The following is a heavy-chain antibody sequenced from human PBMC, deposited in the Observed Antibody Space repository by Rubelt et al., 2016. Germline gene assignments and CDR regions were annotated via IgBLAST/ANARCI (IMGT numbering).Heavy chain of an antibody. D-gene: IGHD2-8*02. CDR2: ITISGGST. CDR3: ARGRSGGPDVFDI. J-gene: IGHJ4*02. CDR1: GFTFSNYA. V-gene: IGHV3-23*01. Sequence: GGSLRLSCAASGFTFSNYAMSWVRQAPGKGLEWVSTITISGGSTDYADSVKGRFTISRDNSKNTRYLQMNSLRAEDTAVYYCARGRSGGPDVFDIWGQGTLVTVSS.